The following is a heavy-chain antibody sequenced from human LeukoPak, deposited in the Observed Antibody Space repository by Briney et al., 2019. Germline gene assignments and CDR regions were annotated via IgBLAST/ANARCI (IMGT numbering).Heavy chain of an antibody. D-gene: IGHD3-22*01. J-gene: IGHJ3*02. CDR3: ARDLREDSSGYCSSRGDAFDI. CDR2: ISWNGGST. CDR1: GLTFSSYE. Sequence: GGSLRLSCAASGLTFSSYEMNWVRQAPGKGLEWVSGISWNGGSTGYADSVKGRFTISRDNAKNSLYLQMNSLRAEDTALYYCARDLREDSSGYCSSRGDAFDIWGQGTMVTVSS. V-gene: IGHV3-20*04.